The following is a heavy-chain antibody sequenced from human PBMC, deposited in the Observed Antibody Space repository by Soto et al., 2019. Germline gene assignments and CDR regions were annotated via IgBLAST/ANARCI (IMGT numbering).Heavy chain of an antibody. Sequence: QVHLQESGPGLVKPSETLSLTCTVSGGSISSYYWSWIRQPPGKGLEWIAYIYHSGNTNYNPSLKSRVTISVDTSRDQFSLKLSSVTPADTAVYYCARSTSYESFQHWGQGALVTVSS. CDR2: IYHSGNT. CDR3: ARSTSYESFQH. CDR1: GGSISSYY. V-gene: IGHV4-59*01. J-gene: IGHJ1*01.